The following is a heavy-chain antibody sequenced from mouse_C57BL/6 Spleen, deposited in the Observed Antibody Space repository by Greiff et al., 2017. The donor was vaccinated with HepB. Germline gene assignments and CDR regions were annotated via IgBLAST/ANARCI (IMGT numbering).Heavy chain of an antibody. J-gene: IGHJ3*01. CDR1: GYTFTSYW. V-gene: IGHV1-64*01. D-gene: IGHD3-2*02. Sequence: QVQLQQPGAELVKPGASVKLSCKASGYTFTSYWMHWVKQRPGQGLEWIGMIHPNSGSTNYNEKFKSKATLTVDKSSSTAYMQLSSLTSEDSAVYYCARGSSGYGGVAYWGQGTPVTVSA. CDR3: ARGSSGYGGVAY. CDR2: IHPNSGST.